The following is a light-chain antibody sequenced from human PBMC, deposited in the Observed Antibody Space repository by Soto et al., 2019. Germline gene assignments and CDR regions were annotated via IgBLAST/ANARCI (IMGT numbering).Light chain of an antibody. CDR1: QSISSW. J-gene: IGKJ1*01. V-gene: IGKV1-5*01. CDR3: QQYESYSPWT. Sequence: ITQSPATLSVSPGERATLSCRASQSISSWLAWYQQKPGKAPKLLIYDASTLQSGVPSRYSGSGSGTEFTLTISNLQPDDFATYYCQQYESYSPWTFGQGTKVEIK. CDR2: DAS.